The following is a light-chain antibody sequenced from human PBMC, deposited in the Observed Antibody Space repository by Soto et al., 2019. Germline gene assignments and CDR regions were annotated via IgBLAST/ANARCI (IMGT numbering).Light chain of an antibody. Sequence: EIVMTQSPATLAVSPGERATLSCRASQSVSSNLAWYQQKPGQAPRLLIYGASTRATGIPARFSGRGSGTEFTLTISSLQSEDFAVYYCQQYNNWPPATFGQGTKVDNK. CDR3: QQYNNWPPAT. CDR1: QSVSSN. J-gene: IGKJ1*01. V-gene: IGKV3-15*01. CDR2: GAS.